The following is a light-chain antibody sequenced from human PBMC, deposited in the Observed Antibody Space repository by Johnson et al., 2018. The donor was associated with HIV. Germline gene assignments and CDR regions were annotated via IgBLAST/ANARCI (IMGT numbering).Light chain of an antibody. CDR2: ANN. CDR3: GTWDNSLSAGGV. CDR1: SSNIGNNY. V-gene: IGLV1-51*02. J-gene: IGLJ1*01. Sequence: QSVLTQPPSVSAAPGQKVTISCSGSSSNIGNNYVSWYQQLPGTAPKLLIYANNKRPSGIPDRFSGSKSCTSATLGITGLQTGDEADYYCGTWDNSLSAGGVFGTGTKVTVL.